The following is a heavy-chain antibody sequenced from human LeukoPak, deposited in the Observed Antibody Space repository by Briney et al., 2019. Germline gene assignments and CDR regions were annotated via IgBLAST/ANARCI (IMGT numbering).Heavy chain of an antibody. D-gene: IGHD4-11*01. CDR1: GFTVSNTY. V-gene: IGHV3-53*01. Sequence: GGSLRLSCAASGFTVSNTYMSWVRQAPGKGLEWVSLIYSGGGTYSADSVKGRFTISRDISKNTLYLQMNSLRAEDTAVYYCARXXSXXXXXXYYYGMDVWGQGTTVTVSS. J-gene: IGHJ6*02. CDR2: IYSGGGT. CDR3: ARXXSXXXXXXYYYGMDV.